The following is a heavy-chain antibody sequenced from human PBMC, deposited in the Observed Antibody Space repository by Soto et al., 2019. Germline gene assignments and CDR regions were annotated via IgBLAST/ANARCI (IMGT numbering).Heavy chain of an antibody. CDR1: GFTFSSYA. CDR2: ISGSGGST. Sequence: EVQLLESGGGLVQPGGSLRLSCAASGFTFSSYAMSWVHQAPGKGLEWVAAISGSGGSTYYADSVKGRFTISRDNSKNTLYLKMSSLRAEDTAVYYCAKGQQLAFSYMDVWGKGTAVTVSS. J-gene: IGHJ6*03. D-gene: IGHD6-6*01. V-gene: IGHV3-23*01. CDR3: AKGQQLAFSYMDV.